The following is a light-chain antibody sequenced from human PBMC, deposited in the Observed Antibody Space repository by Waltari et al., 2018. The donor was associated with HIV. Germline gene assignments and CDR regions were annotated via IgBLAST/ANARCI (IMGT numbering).Light chain of an antibody. J-gene: IGLJ1*01. V-gene: IGLV2-14*01. Sequence: QSALTQPASVSGSPGQSITISCTGTSNDVGAYDYVSWYQQSPGKVPKLLIYDVYNRSSRISDRFSGYKSCNTAFLTISVLRAEDEADYYCASFTSGRLNGFGSGTKVTVL. CDR2: DVY. CDR3: ASFTSGRLNG. CDR1: SNDVGAYDY.